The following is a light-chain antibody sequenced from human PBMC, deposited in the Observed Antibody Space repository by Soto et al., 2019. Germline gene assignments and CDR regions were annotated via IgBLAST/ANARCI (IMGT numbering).Light chain of an antibody. Sequence: SYVLPQPPSVSMAPGQTATTTCGGNNIGSKSVHWYQQRPGQAPVVVIYYNTDRPSGISERFSGFSSGDTATLTISRVDAGDEADYYCQVWDSSRDQYVFGSGTKVTVL. J-gene: IGLJ1*01. CDR1: NIGSKS. CDR3: QVWDSSRDQYV. CDR2: YNT. V-gene: IGLV3-21*04.